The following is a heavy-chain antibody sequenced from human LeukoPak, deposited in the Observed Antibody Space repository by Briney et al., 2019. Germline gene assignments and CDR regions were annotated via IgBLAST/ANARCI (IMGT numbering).Heavy chain of an antibody. Sequence: PGGSLRLSCAASGFTFSSYSMNWVRQAPGKGLEWVSSISSSSYIYYADSVKGRFTISRDNAKNSLYLQMNSLRAEDTAVYYCARRGYTRRGDGYYYYTDVWGKGTTATLSS. CDR1: GFTFSSYS. V-gene: IGHV3-21*01. D-gene: IGHD5-24*01. CDR2: ISSSSYI. CDR3: ARRGYTRRGDGYYYYTDV. J-gene: IGHJ6*03.